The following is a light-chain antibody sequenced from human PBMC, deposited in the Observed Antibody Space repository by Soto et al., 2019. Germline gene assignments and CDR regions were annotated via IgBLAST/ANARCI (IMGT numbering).Light chain of an antibody. J-gene: IGKJ4*01. CDR3: LQYNNWPLT. CDR2: DAS. Sequence: DIVLTQSPDTLSVSPGDRATISCRASQSISRNLAWYQQKSGQPPRLLIYDASTMATGFPARFSGSGSGTDFTLTISSLQSEDVAVYYCLQYNNWPLTFGGGTTVEIK. V-gene: IGKV3D-15*01. CDR1: QSISRN.